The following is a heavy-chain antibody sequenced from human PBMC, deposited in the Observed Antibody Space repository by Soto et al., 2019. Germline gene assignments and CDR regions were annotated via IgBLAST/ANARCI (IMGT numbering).Heavy chain of an antibody. CDR2: INPNSGGT. CDR3: ARDTVSHYYYYGMDA. D-gene: IGHD4-17*01. CDR1: GYTFTGYY. V-gene: IGHV1-2*02. J-gene: IGHJ6*02. Sequence: QVQLVQSGAEVKKPGASVKVSCKASGYTFTGYYMHWVRQAPGQGLEWMGWINPNSGGTNYAQKFQGRVTMTRDTSISTAYMELSRLRSDDTAVYYCARDTVSHYYYYGMDAWGQGTTVTVSS.